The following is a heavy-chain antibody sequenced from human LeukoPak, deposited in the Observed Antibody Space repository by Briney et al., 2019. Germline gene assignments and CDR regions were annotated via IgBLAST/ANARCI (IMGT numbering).Heavy chain of an antibody. D-gene: IGHD3-22*01. J-gene: IGHJ4*02. V-gene: IGHV4-59*01. CDR2: IYYSGST. Sequence: SETLSLTCTVSGGSISSYYWSWIRQPPGKGLEWIGYIYYSGSTNYNPSLKSRVTISVDTSKNQFSLKLSSVTAADTAVYYCARAGYDSSGYGGYYFDYWGQGTLVTVSS. CDR1: GGSISSYY. CDR3: ARAGYDSSGYGGYYFDY.